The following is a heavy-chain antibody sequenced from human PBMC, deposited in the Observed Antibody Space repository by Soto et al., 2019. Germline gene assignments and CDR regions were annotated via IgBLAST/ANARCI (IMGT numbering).Heavy chain of an antibody. D-gene: IGHD2-15*01. CDR2: INHSGST. V-gene: IGHV4-34*01. CDR3: AREGSGYCSGGSCYSEHNWFDP. Sequence: SETLSLTCAVYGGSFSGYYWSWIRQPPGKGLEWIGEINHSGSTNYNPSLKSRVTISVDTSKNQFSLKLSSVTAADTAVYYCAREGSGYCSGGSCYSEHNWFDPWGQGTLVTVSS. CDR1: GGSFSGYY. J-gene: IGHJ5*02.